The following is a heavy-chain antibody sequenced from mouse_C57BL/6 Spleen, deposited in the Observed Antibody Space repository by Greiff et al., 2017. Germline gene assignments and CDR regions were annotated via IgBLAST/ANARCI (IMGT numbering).Heavy chain of an antibody. CDR2: IYPGDGDT. J-gene: IGHJ2*01. V-gene: IGHV1-82*01. D-gene: IGHD1-1*01. CDR1: GYAFSSSW. CDR3: ERQDYYYGSGYL. Sequence: QVQLQQSGPELVKPGASVKISCKASGYAFSSSWMNWVKQRPGKGLEWIGRIYPGDGDTNYNGQFTGKATLTADNSSSTAYVQLSSLTSEDSAVYVCERQDYYYGSGYLWGQGTTLTVSA.